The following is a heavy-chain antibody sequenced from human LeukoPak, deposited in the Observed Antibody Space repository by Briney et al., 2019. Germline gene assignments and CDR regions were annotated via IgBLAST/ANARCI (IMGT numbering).Heavy chain of an antibody. CDR2: ISSNGGST. D-gene: IGHD2-2*01. CDR1: GFTFSSYA. V-gene: IGHV3-64D*09. CDR3: VKDGSAASDAFDI. J-gene: IGHJ3*02. Sequence: PGGSLRLSCSASGFTFSSYAMHWVRQAPGKGLEYVSAISSNGGSTYYADSVKGRFTISRDNPKNTLYLQMSSLRAEDTAVYYCVKDGSAASDAFDIWGQGTMVTVSS.